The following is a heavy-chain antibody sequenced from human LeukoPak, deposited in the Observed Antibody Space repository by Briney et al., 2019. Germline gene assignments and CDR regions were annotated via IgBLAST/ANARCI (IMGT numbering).Heavy chain of an antibody. CDR1: GYTFTSYD. CDR2: MNPNSGNT. D-gene: IGHD2-15*01. CDR3: ARAKGYCSGGSCSSRPIRVFWY. J-gene: IGHJ4*02. V-gene: IGHV1-8*01. Sequence: ASVTVSCKASGYTFTSYDINWVRQATGQGLEWMGWMNPNSGNTGYAQKFQGRVTMTRNTSISTAYMELSSLRSEDTAVYYCARAKGYCSGGSCSSRPIRVFWYWGQGTLVTVSS.